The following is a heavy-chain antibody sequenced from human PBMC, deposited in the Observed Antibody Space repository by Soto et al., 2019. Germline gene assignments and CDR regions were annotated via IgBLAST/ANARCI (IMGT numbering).Heavy chain of an antibody. V-gene: IGHV3-23*01. CDR2: ISGSGGTT. CDR1: GFTFSSYA. CDR3: AKDQYSGSPGKPDY. J-gene: IGHJ4*02. Sequence: EVQLLESGGGLEQPGGSLRLSCAASGFTFSSYAMSWVRQAPGKGLEWVSAISGSGGTTYYADSVKGRFTISRDNSKNTLYLQMISLRAEDTAVYYCAKDQYSGSPGKPDYWGQGTLVTVSS. D-gene: IGHD1-26*01.